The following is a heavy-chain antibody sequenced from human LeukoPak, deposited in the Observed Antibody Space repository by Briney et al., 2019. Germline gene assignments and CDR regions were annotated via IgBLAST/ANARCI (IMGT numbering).Heavy chain of an antibody. CDR1: GFTFSSYW. D-gene: IGHD3-16*01. Sequence: PGGSLRLSCAASGFTFSSYWMSWVRQAPGKGLEWVANIKQDGSEKYYVDSVKGRFTISRDNAENSLYLQMNSLRAEDTAVYYCARERGLFLYYFDYWGQGTLVTVSS. J-gene: IGHJ4*02. CDR3: ARERGLFLYYFDY. CDR2: IKQDGSEK. V-gene: IGHV3-7*01.